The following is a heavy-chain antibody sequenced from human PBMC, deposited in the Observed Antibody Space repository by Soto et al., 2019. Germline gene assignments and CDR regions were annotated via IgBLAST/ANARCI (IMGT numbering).Heavy chain of an antibody. V-gene: IGHV1-69*02. CDR1: GDTFSFYT. CDR2: INPILSMS. Sequence: LVKVSCKASGDTFSFYTINWVRHAPGLGLEWVGRINPILSMSNYAQKFQGRVTMTADKSTNTAYMELRSLRSEDTAMYFCATSYGSGYRAFDSWGQGALVTV. D-gene: IGHD3-10*01. J-gene: IGHJ4*02. CDR3: ATSYGSGYRAFDS.